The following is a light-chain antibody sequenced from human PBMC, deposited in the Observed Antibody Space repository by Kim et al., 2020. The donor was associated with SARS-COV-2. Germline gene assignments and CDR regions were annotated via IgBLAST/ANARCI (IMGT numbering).Light chain of an antibody. CDR1: QYVGSSK. Sequence: VSPGDKATRSCRASQYVGSSKLAWYQQKPGQVPRLLIYGASTRATGIPARFSGSGSGTEFTLTISSLQYEDFAVYYCQQYSNWRTFGQGTKVDIK. CDR3: QQYSNWRT. J-gene: IGKJ1*01. CDR2: GAS. V-gene: IGKV3-15*01.